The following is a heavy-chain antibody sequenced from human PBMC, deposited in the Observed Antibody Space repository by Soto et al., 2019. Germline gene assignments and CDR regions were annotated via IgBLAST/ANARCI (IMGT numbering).Heavy chain of an antibody. Sequence: GKVSCKATAYTFTSYGISWVRQAPGQVLEWMGWISAYNGNTNYAQKLQGRVTMTTDTSTSTAYMELRSLRSDDTAVYYCARVSVSWFDPWGQGTLVTVSA. V-gene: IGHV1-18*01. J-gene: IGHJ5*02. CDR2: ISAYNGNT. CDR1: AYTFTSYG. D-gene: IGHD3-10*01. CDR3: ARVSVSWFDP.